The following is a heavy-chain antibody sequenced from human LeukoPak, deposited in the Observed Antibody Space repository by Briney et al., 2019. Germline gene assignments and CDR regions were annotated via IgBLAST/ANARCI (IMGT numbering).Heavy chain of an antibody. J-gene: IGHJ4*02. CDR3: AKATLYGVSLDY. CDR2: INSDGRDR. D-gene: IGHD2/OR15-2a*01. V-gene: IGHV3-74*01. CDR1: GFTFSNYH. Sequence: GGSLRLSCAASGFTFSNYHVHWVRQPPGKGLVWVSRINSDGRDRGYVDSVKGRFTISRDNAKNTVYLQMNSLRAEDTAVYYCAKATLYGVSLDYWGQGTLVTVSS.